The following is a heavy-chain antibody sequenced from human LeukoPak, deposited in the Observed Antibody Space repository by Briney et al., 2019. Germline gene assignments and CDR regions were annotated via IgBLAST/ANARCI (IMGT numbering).Heavy chain of an antibody. V-gene: IGHV3-23*01. CDR1: GFTFSSYG. CDR2: ISGSGGIA. CDR3: AKAIRESGNYYYFMDV. D-gene: IGHD3-10*01. J-gene: IGHJ6*03. Sequence: GGSLRLSCAASGFTFSSYGMSWVRQAPGKGLEWVSAISGSGGIAFYSHSLKGRFTISRDNSKNTVYLQMNSLRAEDTAVYYCAKAIRESGNYYYFMDVWGKGTTVTVSS.